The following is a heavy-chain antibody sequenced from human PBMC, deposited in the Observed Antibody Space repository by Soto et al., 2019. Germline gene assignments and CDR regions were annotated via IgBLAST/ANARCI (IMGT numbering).Heavy chain of an antibody. CDR3: ARDGASGSYRWYFDL. D-gene: IGHD1-26*01. CDR2: IYYSGST. CDR1: GGSISSGGYY. V-gene: IGHV4-31*03. J-gene: IGHJ2*01. Sequence: QVQLQESGPGLVKPSQTLSLTCTVSGGSISSGGYYWSWIRQHPGKGLEWIGYIYYSGSTYYNPSLKSRVTISVDTSKNQFSLKLSSVTAADTAVYYCARDGASGSYRWYFDLWGRGTLVTVSS.